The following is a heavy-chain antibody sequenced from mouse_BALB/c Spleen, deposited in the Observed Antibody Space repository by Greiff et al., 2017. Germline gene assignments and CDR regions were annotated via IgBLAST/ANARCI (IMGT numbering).Heavy chain of an antibody. CDR2: IYPGDGDT. J-gene: IGHJ4*01. V-gene: IGHV1-87*01. CDR1: GYTFTSYW. D-gene: IGHD2-14*01. CDR3: ARSMGYDPYAMDY. Sequence: QVQLQQSGAELARPGASVKLSCKASGYTFTSYWMQWVKQRPGQGLEWIGAIYPGDGDTRYTQKFKGKATLTADKSSSTAYMQLSSLASEDSAVYYCARSMGYDPYAMDYWGQGTSVTVSS.